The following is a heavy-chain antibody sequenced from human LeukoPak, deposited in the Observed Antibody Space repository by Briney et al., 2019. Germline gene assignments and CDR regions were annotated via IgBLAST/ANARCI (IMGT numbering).Heavy chain of an antibody. CDR1: GFTFSSYS. D-gene: IGHD4-17*01. V-gene: IGHV3-21*04. CDR3: AKDIAYGVPNYFDY. Sequence: GGSLRLSCAASGFTFSSYSMNWVRQAPGKGLEWVSSISSSSSYIYYADSVKGRFTISRDNAKKSLYLQMNSLRAEDTALYYCAKDIAYGVPNYFDYWGQGTLVTVSS. CDR2: ISSSSSYI. J-gene: IGHJ4*02.